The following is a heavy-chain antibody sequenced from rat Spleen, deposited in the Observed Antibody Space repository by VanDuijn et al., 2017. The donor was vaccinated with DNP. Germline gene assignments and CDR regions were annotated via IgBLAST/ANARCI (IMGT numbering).Heavy chain of an antibody. CDR1: GFSFSDYG. Sequence: EVQLVESGGGLVQPGRSLKLSCAASGFSFSDYGMAWIRQVPGKGLEWVASLTSSGGSTYYPDSVKGRFTISRDNAKNTLYLQMNSLQTEDTAIYDCTRDNSGFDYWGQGVMVTVSS. V-gene: IGHV5-27*01. J-gene: IGHJ2*01. CDR2: LTSSGGST. D-gene: IGHD4-3*01. CDR3: TRDNSGFDY.